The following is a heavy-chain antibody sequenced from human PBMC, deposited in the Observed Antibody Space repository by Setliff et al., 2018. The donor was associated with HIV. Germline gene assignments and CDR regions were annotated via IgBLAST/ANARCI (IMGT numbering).Heavy chain of an antibody. V-gene: IGHV3-49*04. CDR3: TSRHWTIVGAIHDAFDI. J-gene: IGHJ3*02. CDR2: IRSRAYGATT. Sequence: GESLKISCTASGFSFGDYPMSWVRQAPGKGLEWLGFIRSRAYGATTEYAASVKGRFTISRDDSKSIAYLLMSSLKTEDTAVYYCTSRHWTIVGAIHDAFDIWGQGTMVTVS. CDR1: GFSFGDYP. D-gene: IGHD1-26*01.